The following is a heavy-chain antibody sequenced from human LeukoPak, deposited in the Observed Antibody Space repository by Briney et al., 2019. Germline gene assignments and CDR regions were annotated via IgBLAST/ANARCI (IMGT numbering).Heavy chain of an antibody. Sequence: PGGSLRLSCAASGFTFSFYSMNWVRQAPGKGLEWVSAITDSGSTTYYADSVKGRFTISRDNSRNTLFLQMNSLRAEDTAVYYCASDCSGGSCYSDVGDYWGQGTLVTVSS. J-gene: IGHJ4*02. CDR2: ITDSGSTT. CDR1: GFTFSFYS. V-gene: IGHV3-23*01. D-gene: IGHD2-15*01. CDR3: ASDCSGGSCYSDVGDY.